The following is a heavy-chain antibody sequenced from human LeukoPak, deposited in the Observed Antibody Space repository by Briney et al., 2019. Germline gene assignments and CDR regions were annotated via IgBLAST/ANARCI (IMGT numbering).Heavy chain of an antibody. CDR1: GFTFSSCG. V-gene: IGHV3-33*01. Sequence: GGSLRLSCAASGFTFSSCGMHWVRQAPGKGLEWVAVIWYDGSNKYYADFVKGRFTISRDNSKNTLYLQMNSLRAEDTAVYYCARVPSGSYYVYYFDYWGQGTLVTVSS. D-gene: IGHD1-26*01. J-gene: IGHJ4*02. CDR3: ARVPSGSYYVYYFDY. CDR2: IWYDGSNK.